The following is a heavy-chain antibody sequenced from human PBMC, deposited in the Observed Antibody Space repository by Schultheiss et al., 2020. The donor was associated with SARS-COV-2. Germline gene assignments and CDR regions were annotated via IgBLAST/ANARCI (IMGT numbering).Heavy chain of an antibody. D-gene: IGHD3-3*01. J-gene: IGHJ3*02. CDR3: AKAAGTYYDFWSGQTNTFDI. Sequence: SETLSLTCAVYGGSFSGYYWSWIRQPPGKGLEWIGYIYYSGSTNYNPSLKSRVTISIDKSKNEFSLRLSSVTAADTAVYYCAKAAGTYYDFWSGQTNTFDIWGQGTMVTVSS. CDR2: IYYSGST. V-gene: IGHV4-59*12. CDR1: GGSFSGYY.